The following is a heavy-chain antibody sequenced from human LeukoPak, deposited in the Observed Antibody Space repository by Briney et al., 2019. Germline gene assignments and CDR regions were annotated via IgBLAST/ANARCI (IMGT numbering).Heavy chain of an antibody. CDR1: GFTVSSNS. J-gene: IGHJ4*02. Sequence: PGGSLRLSCTVSGFTVSSNSMSWVRQAPGKGLEWVSFTYSDNTHYSDSVKGRFTISRDNSKNTQYLQMNSLRAEDTAVYYCARERPAYYFDYWGQGTLVTVSS. CDR2: TYSDNT. V-gene: IGHV3-53*01. D-gene: IGHD1-14*01. CDR3: ARERPAYYFDY.